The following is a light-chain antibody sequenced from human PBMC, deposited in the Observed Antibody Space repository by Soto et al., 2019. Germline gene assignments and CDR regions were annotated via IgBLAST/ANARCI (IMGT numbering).Light chain of an antibody. CDR1: QSVSSSY. V-gene: IGKV3-20*01. CDR2: VAS. J-gene: IGKJ1*01. Sequence: EIVLTQSPGTLSLSPGERATLSCRASQSVSSSYLAWYQQKPGQAPRLLIYVASSRATGIPDRFSGSASGTDFTLTISRLEPEDFAVYYCQQYGSSPGTFGQGTKVEIK. CDR3: QQYGSSPGT.